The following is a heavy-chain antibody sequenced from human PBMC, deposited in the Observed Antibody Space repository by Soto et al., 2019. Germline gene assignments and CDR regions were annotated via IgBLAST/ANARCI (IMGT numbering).Heavy chain of an antibody. Sequence: SETLSLTCTVSGGSISSYYWSWIRQPPGKGLEWIGYIYYSGSTNYNPSLKSRVTISVDTSKNQFSLKLSSVTAADTAVYYCARLSGIVATTYYYYYMDVWGKGNPGHRLL. CDR1: GGSISSYY. CDR2: IYYSGST. V-gene: IGHV4-59*08. D-gene: IGHD5-12*01. CDR3: ARLSGIVATTYYYYYMDV. J-gene: IGHJ6*03.